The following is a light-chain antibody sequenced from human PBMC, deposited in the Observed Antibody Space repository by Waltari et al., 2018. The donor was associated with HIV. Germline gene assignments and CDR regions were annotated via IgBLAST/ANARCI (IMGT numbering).Light chain of an antibody. J-gene: IGLJ3*02. CDR3: CSSEDKHSWV. V-gene: IGLV2-11*01. Sequence: SPLTQPRSMSGSPAQSVPISCTDTSSDVGCYNSVSWYQPHPGKAPKLMVFDVIKRPPGVPFRSSVFTPGNTSALTTSGTDAEDDADYSWCSSEDKHSWVFGGGTTL. CDR1: SSDVGCYNS. CDR2: DVI.